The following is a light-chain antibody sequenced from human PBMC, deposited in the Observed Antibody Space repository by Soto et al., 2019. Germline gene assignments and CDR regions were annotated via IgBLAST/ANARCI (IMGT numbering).Light chain of an antibody. CDR3: QQYGRSTLT. J-gene: IGKJ4*01. CDR1: QSLSSSF. CDR2: SSS. V-gene: IGKV3-20*01. Sequence: EIVLTQSPGTLSLSPGERAILSCRASQSLSSSFLAWYQQKPGQAPRLLIYSSSNRATGIPDRFSGGGSGTDFTLTISRLEPADFAVYYCQQYGRSTLTFGGGTKVEIK.